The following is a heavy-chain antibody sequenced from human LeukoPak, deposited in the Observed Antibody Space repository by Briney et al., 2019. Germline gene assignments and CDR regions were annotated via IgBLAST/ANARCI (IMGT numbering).Heavy chain of an antibody. CDR3: AREVEDYGDYLRPAGVGY. D-gene: IGHD4-17*01. CDR1: GFTFSSYS. J-gene: IGHJ4*02. Sequence: GGSLRLSCAASGFTFSSYSMNWVRQAPGKGLEWVSSISSSSSYIHYADSVKGRFTISRDNAKNSLYLQMNSLRAEDTAVYYCAREVEDYGDYLRPAGVGYWGQGTLVTVSS. V-gene: IGHV3-21*01. CDR2: ISSSSSYI.